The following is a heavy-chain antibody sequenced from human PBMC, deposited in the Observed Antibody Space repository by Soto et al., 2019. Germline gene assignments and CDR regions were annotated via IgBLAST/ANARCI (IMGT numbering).Heavy chain of an antibody. Sequence: QVQLVESGGGVVQPGGSLRVSCAASGFTFSHCGFHWVRQAPGKGLEWVAFISYDGSEQYYADSMKGRFTITRDNSKNTFSLGMNSLRAEATAVYFCARDEGAPRTYYFDHWGQGVLVTVSS. J-gene: IGHJ4*02. CDR1: GFTFSHCG. V-gene: IGHV3-30*19. CDR3: ARDEGAPRTYYFDH. CDR2: ISYDGSEQ.